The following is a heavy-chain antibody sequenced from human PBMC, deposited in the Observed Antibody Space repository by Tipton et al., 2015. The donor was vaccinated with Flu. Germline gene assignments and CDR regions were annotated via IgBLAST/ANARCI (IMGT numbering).Heavy chain of an antibody. CDR3: ARGTYYYDSSGYTADLGAHYFDY. Sequence: TLSLTCTVSGGSISSGGYYWSWIRQHQGKGLEWIGYIYYSGSTYYNPSLKSRVTISVDTSKNQFSLKLSSVTAADTAVYYCARGTYYYDSSGYTADLGAHYFDYWGQGTLVTVSS. D-gene: IGHD3-22*01. V-gene: IGHV4-31*03. CDR1: GGSISSGGYY. J-gene: IGHJ4*02. CDR2: IYYSGST.